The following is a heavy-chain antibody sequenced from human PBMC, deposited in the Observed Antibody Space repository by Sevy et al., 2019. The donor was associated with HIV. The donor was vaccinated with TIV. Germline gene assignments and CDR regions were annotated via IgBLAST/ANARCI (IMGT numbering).Heavy chain of an antibody. D-gene: IGHD6-13*01. J-gene: IGHJ6*02. Sequence: GGSLRLSCAAAGFSFSRYGMHWARQAPGNGLEWVAVISNDGSDKEYAESVKGRFTVSRDNSKDTVYLQMNSLRLEDTAVYYCANSRGRFEGSSWLYYYYIMDVWGQGTTVTVSS. CDR3: ANSRGRFEGSSWLYYYYIMDV. V-gene: IGHV3-30*18. CDR2: ISNDGSDK. CDR1: GFSFSRYG.